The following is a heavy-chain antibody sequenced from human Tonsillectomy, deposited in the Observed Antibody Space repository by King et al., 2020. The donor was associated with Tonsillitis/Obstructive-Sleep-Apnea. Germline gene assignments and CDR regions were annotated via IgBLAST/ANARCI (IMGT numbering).Heavy chain of an antibody. Sequence: VQLVESGAEVKKPGASVKVSCKASGYTFTSYDINWVRQATGQXLEWMGWMNPNSGNTGYAQXFQGRVTMXRNTSISTAYMELSSLRSEDTAVYSCARALKARRQLLTTNYYYYMDVXXXGTTVTVSS. CDR1: GYTFTSYD. CDR3: ARALKARRQLLTTNYYYYMDV. CDR2: MNPNSGNT. J-gene: IGHJ6*03. V-gene: IGHV1-8*01. D-gene: IGHD2-2*01.